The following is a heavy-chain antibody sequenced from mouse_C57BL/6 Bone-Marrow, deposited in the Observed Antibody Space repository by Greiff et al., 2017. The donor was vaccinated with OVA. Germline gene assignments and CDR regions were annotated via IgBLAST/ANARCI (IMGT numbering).Heavy chain of an antibody. J-gene: IGHJ4*01. V-gene: IGHV14-3*01. CDR1: GFNIKNTY. CDR3: ARRITTVVGSYYAMDY. Sequence: EVQLQQSVAELVRPGASVKLSCTASGFNIKNTYMHWVKQRPEQGLEWIGRIDPANGNTKYAPKFQGQATITADTSSNTAYLQLSSLTSEDTAIYYCARRITTVVGSYYAMDYWGQGTSVTVAS. CDR2: IDPANGNT. D-gene: IGHD1-1*01.